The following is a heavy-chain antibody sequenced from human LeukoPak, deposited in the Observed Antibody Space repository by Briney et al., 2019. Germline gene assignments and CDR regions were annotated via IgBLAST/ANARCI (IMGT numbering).Heavy chain of an antibody. D-gene: IGHD5-18*01. CDR3: ASLGYRGFDY. CDR1: GYSISSGYY. CDR2: IYHSGTT. J-gene: IGHJ4*02. V-gene: IGHV4-38-2*02. Sequence: SETLSLTCTVSGYSISSGYYWGWIRQPPGKGLEWIGRIYHSGTTYYNPSLKSRVTISVDTSKNQFSLRLSSVTAADTAVYYCASLGYRGFDYWRQGTRLSVS.